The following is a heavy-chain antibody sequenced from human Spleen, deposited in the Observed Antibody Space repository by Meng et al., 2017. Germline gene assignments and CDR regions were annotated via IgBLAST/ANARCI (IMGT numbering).Heavy chain of an antibody. D-gene: IGHD2/OR15-2a*01. J-gene: IGHJ4*02. V-gene: IGHV3-74*01. CDR2: INSDGSST. Sequence: GSLKISCAASGFTFSRYWMHWVRQAPGKGLVWVSRINSDGSSTSYADSVKGRFTISRDNAKNTLYLQMNSLRAEDTAVYYRARGGWGDSSFEYFNQWGQGTLVTVSS. CDR3: ARGGWGDSSFEYFNQ. CDR1: GFTFSRYW.